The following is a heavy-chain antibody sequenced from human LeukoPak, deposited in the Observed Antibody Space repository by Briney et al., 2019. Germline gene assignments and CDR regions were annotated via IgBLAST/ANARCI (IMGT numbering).Heavy chain of an antibody. CDR1: GFTFSNYA. CDR2: ISDSGGNT. CDR3: AKSIVAAGTLDY. Sequence: GGSLRLSCAASGFTFSNYAMTWVRQAPGKGPEWVSAISDSGGNTFYADSVTGRFTISRDNSKNTVYLQMSSLRAEDTAVYYCAKSIVAAGTLDYWGQGTLVTVSS. D-gene: IGHD6-13*01. J-gene: IGHJ4*02. V-gene: IGHV3-23*01.